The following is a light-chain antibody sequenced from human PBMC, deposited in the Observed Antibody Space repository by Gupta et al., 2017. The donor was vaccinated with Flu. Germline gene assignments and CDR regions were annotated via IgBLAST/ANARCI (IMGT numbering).Light chain of an antibody. CDR3: QHYSNYPRA. CDR1: QSINIW. Sequence: PSTLSASVGYRFTITCRASQSINIWLAWFQKKPGKAPKPLIYKASSLESGVPSRFSGSGSGTEFSLTISSLQPDDFATYYCQHYSNYPRAFGQGTKVEIK. CDR2: KAS. V-gene: IGKV1-5*03. J-gene: IGKJ1*01.